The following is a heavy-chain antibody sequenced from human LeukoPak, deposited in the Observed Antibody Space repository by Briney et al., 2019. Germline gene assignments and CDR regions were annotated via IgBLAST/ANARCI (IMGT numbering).Heavy chain of an antibody. CDR1: GFTFSSYA. D-gene: IGHD3/OR15-3a*01. V-gene: IGHV3-30-3*01. Sequence: PGGSLRLSCAASGFTFSSYAMRWVRQAPGKGLEWVAVISYDGSNKYYADSVKGRFTISRDNSKNTLYLQMNSLRAEDTAVYYCAREGLEGPFDYWGQGTLVTVSS. J-gene: IGHJ4*02. CDR3: AREGLEGPFDY. CDR2: ISYDGSNK.